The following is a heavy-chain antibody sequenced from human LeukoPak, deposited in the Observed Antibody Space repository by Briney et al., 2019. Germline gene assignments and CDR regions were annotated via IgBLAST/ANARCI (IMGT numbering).Heavy chain of an antibody. CDR2: IYYSGST. V-gene: IGHV4-59*01. Sequence: TSETLSLTCTVSGGSISNYYWSWIRQPPGRGLEWIGYIYYSGSTNYNPSLKSRVTISVDTSKNQFSLKLSSVTAADAAVYYCARDRESPGVWGQGTLVTVSS. J-gene: IGHJ4*02. D-gene: IGHD3-10*01. CDR3: ARDRESPGV. CDR1: GGSISNYY.